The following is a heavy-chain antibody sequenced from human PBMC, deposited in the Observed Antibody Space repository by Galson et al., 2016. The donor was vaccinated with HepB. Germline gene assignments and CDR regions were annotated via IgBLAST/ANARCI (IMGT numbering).Heavy chain of an antibody. D-gene: IGHD3-16*01. CDR2: IGTAGDK. V-gene: IGHV3-13*01. CDR3: ARGSFGDPLES. CDR1: GFTFSSYD. Sequence: SLRLSCAASGFTFSSYDMHWVRQATGKGLEWVSTIGTAGDKYYPGSVRGRFTISKDTSKNTLYLKINSLRAEDTAVYYCARGSFGDPLESWGQGTLVTVSS. J-gene: IGHJ4*02.